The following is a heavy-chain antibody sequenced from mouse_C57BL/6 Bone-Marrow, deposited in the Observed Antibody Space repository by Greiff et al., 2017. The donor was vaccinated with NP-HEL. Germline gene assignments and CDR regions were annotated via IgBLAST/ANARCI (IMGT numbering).Heavy chain of an antibody. CDR3: AREENGYWTY. Sequence: EVQLQESGPGLVKPSQSLSLTCSVTGYSITSGYYWNWIRQFPGNKLEWMGYISYDGSNNYNPSLKNRISITRDTSKNQFFLKLNSVTTEDTATYYCAREENGYWTYWGQGTLVTVSA. CDR2: ISYDGSN. J-gene: IGHJ3*01. V-gene: IGHV3-6*01. D-gene: IGHD2-3*01. CDR1: GYSITSGYY.